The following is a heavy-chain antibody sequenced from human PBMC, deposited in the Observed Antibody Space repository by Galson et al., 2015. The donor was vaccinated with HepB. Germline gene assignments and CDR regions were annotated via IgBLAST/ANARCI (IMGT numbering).Heavy chain of an antibody. J-gene: IGHJ4*02. CDR3: VKAQDGYSSSWYLDFDY. CDR1: GFTFSDYY. V-gene: IGHV3-64D*06. CDR2: ISSNGGST. D-gene: IGHD6-13*01. Sequence: SLRLSCAASGFTFSDYYMSWIRQAPGKGLEYVSAISSNGGSTYYADSVKGRFTISRDNSKNTLYLQMSSLRAEDTAVYYCVKAQDGYSSSWYLDFDYWGQGTLVTVSS.